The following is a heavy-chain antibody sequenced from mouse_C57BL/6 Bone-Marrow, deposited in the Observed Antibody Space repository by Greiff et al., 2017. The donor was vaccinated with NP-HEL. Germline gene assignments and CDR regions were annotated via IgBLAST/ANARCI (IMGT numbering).Heavy chain of an antibody. V-gene: IGHV2-6-1*01. CDR3: ARQGYYYGSSFYYAMDY. J-gene: IGHJ4*01. D-gene: IGHD1-1*01. CDR2: IWSDGST. Sequence: VKLVESGPGLVAPSQSLSITCTVSGFSLTSYGVHWVRQPPGKGLEWLVVIWSDGSTTYNSALKSRLSISKDNSKSQVFLKMNSLQTDDTAMYYCARQGYYYGSSFYYAMDYWGQGTSVTVSS. CDR1: GFSLTSYG.